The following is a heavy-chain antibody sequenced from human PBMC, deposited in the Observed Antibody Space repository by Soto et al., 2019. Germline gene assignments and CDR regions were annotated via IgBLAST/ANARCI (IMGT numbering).Heavy chain of an antibody. CDR3: AKGWLLWFGESTAH. J-gene: IGHJ4*02. Sequence: PGGSLRLSSASSGFTVSRNYMSWVRQAPGKGLEWVSVIYSDGYTIYTDSVKGRFTISRDNSKNTLYLQMNSLRAEDTAVYYCAKGWLLWFGESTAHWGQGTLVTVSS. D-gene: IGHD3-10*01. CDR1: GFTVSRNY. CDR2: IYSDGYT. V-gene: IGHV3-66*02.